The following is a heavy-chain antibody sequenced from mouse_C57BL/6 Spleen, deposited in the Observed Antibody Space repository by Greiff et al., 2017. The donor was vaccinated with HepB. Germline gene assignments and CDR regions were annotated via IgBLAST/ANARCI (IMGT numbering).Heavy chain of an antibody. J-gene: IGHJ1*03. CDR2: IDPENGDT. V-gene: IGHV14-4*01. Sequence: EVKLQESGAELVRPGASVKLSCTASGFNIKDDYMHWVKQRPEQGLEWIGWIDPENGDTEYASKFQGKATITADTSSNTAYLQLSSLTSEDTAVYYCTYDYDHWYFDVWGTGTTVTVSS. CDR3: TYDYDHWYFDV. D-gene: IGHD2-4*01. CDR1: GFNIKDDY.